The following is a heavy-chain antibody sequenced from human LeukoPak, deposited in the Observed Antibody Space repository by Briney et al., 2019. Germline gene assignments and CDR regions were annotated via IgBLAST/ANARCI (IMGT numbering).Heavy chain of an antibody. Sequence: GGSLRLPCAASGFTFNNYAMNWVRQAPGKGLEWVSGISGSGGSTYYADSVKGRFTISRDNSKNTLYLQMNRLRAADTAVYFCAKDPLSYYDSSGYRYFDYWGQGTLVTVSS. CDR1: GFTFNNYA. D-gene: IGHD3-22*01. J-gene: IGHJ4*02. CDR2: ISGSGGST. CDR3: AKDPLSYYDSSGYRYFDY. V-gene: IGHV3-23*01.